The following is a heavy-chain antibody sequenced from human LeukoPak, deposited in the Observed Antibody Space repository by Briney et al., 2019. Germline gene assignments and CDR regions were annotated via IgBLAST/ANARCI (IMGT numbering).Heavy chain of an antibody. Sequence: PGGSLRLSCAASGFTFSSYWMSWVRQAPGRGLEWVANIKQDGSEKYYVDPVKGRFTISRDNAKNALYLQMNSLRAEDTAVYYCARYSGSYEVNYYYYYGMDVWGQGTTVTVSS. CDR3: ARYSGSYEVNYYYYYGMDV. J-gene: IGHJ6*02. CDR1: GFTFSSYW. D-gene: IGHD1-26*01. V-gene: IGHV3-7*03. CDR2: IKQDGSEK.